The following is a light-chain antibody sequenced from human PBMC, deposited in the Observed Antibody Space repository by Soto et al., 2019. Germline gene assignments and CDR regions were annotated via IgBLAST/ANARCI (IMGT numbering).Light chain of an antibody. V-gene: IGKV4-1*01. CDR3: QQYGSSPRT. CDR1: QSVLYSSNNKNY. J-gene: IGKJ1*01. Sequence: DIVMNQSPDSLAVSLGERATINCKSSQSVLYSSNNKNYLAWYQQKPGQAPRLLIYGASSRATGIPDRFSGSGSGTDFTLTISRLEPEDFAVYYCQQYGSSPRTFGQGTKVDIK. CDR2: GAS.